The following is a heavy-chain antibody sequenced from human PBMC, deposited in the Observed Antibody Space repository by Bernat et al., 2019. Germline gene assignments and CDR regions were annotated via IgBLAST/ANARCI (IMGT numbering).Heavy chain of an antibody. CDR3: ARGFGHYVSSGYYYADYFDY. Sequence: QVQLQQWGAGLLKPSETLSLTCAVYGGSFSGYYWSWIRQPPGKGLEWIGEINHSGSTNYNPSLKSRVTISVDTSKNQFSLKLSSVTAADTAVYYCARGFGHYVSSGYYYADYFDYWGQGTLVTVSS. D-gene: IGHD3-22*01. CDR1: GGSFSGYY. V-gene: IGHV4-34*01. CDR2: INHSGST. J-gene: IGHJ4*02.